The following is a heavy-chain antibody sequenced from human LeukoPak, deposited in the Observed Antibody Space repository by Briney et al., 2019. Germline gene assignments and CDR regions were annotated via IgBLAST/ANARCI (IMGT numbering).Heavy chain of an antibody. V-gene: IGHV1-8*02. CDR2: MNPNSGNT. CDR1: GYTFTGYY. Sequence: ASVKVSCKASGYTFTGYYMHWVRQAPGQGLEWMGWMNPNSGNTGYAQKFQGRVTMTRNTSISTAYMELSSLGSEDTAVYYCARGGYYGDYWGQGTLVTVSS. D-gene: IGHD3-22*01. J-gene: IGHJ4*02. CDR3: ARGGYYGDY.